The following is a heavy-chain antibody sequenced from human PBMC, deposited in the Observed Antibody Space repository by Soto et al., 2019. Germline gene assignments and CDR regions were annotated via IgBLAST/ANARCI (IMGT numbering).Heavy chain of an antibody. V-gene: IGHV1-3*01. CDR3: AREGDTMVRGVIITQRFAP. D-gene: IGHD3-10*01. CDR2: INAGNGNT. Sequence: GASVKVSCKASGYTFTSYAMHWVRQAPGQRLEWMGWINAGNGNTKYSQKFQGRVTITRDTSASTAYMELSSLRSEDTAVYYCAREGDTMVRGVIITQRFAPWGQGTLVTVSS. J-gene: IGHJ5*02. CDR1: GYTFTSYA.